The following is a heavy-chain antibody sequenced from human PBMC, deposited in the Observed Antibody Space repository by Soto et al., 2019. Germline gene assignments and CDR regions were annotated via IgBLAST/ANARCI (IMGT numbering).Heavy chain of an antibody. CDR2: IYYSGST. V-gene: IGHV4-59*01. J-gene: IGHJ4*02. CDR1: GGSISDFY. CDR3: ARVGGLAARTFDY. D-gene: IGHD6-6*01. Sequence: TSETLSLTCTVSGGSISDFYWSWIRQPPGEGLEWIGYIYYSGSTNYNPSLKSRVTISVDTSKNQFSLNLRSMSPADTAVYYCARVGGLAARTFDYWGPGTLVTVSS.